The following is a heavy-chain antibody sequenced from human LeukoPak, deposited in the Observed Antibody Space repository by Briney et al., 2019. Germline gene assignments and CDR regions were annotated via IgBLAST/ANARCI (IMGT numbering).Heavy chain of an antibody. J-gene: IGHJ4*02. CDR3: ARDAVAGSGSYYN. CDR1: GFTFSGYW. D-gene: IGHD3-10*01. V-gene: IGHV3-74*01. CDR2: INEEGTFT. Sequence: GGSLRLSCAASGFTFSGYWMHWVRQVPGKGLVWVSRINEEGTFTNYADSVKGRFTISGDNAKNTLYLQMNSLRVEDTAVYYCARDAVAGSGSYYNWGQGTLVIVSS.